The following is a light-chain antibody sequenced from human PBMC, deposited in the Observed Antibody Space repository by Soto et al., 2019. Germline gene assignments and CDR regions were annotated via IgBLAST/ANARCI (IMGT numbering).Light chain of an antibody. V-gene: IGKV1-5*03. Sequence: DIQLTQSPSTLSASVGDRVTITCRASQSISSWLAWYQQKAGKAPKLLIYQASSLQSGVPSRFSGNGSGTEFTLTIGSLPPDDFAGYYCQQYNSYYTFGQGTQLEI. CDR3: QQYNSYYT. CDR1: QSISSW. J-gene: IGKJ2*01. CDR2: QAS.